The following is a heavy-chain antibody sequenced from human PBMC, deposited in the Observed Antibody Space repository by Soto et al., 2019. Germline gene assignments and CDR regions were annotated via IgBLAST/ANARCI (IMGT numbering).Heavy chain of an antibody. Sequence: ASVKVSCKASGYTFTSYDINWVRQATGQGLEWMGWMNPNSGNTGYAQKFQGRVTMTRNTSISTAYMELSSLRSEDTAVYYCARGRGSSGWYYFDYWGQGTPVTVSS. V-gene: IGHV1-8*01. CDR1: GYTFTSYD. CDR3: ARGRGSSGWYYFDY. J-gene: IGHJ4*02. D-gene: IGHD6-19*01. CDR2: MNPNSGNT.